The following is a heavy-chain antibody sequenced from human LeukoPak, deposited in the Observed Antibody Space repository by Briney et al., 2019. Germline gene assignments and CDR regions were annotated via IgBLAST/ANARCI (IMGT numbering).Heavy chain of an antibody. J-gene: IGHJ4*02. CDR1: GFTFSSYS. D-gene: IGHD6-19*01. CDR3: ARDASALY. V-gene: IGHV3-21*01. Sequence: GGSLRLSCAASGFTFSSYSMNWVRQAPGKGLEWVSSISSSSSYIYYADSVKGRFTISRDNARDSLYLQMNSLRDDDTSVYFCARDASALYWGRGTLVTVSS. CDR2: ISSSSSYI.